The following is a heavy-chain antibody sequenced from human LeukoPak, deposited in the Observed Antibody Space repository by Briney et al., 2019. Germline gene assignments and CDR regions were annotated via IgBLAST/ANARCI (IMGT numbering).Heavy chain of an antibody. CDR2: IYTSGST. D-gene: IGHD3-3*01. Sequence: PSETLSLTCTVSGGSISSYYWSWIRQPAGKGLEWIGRIYTSGSTNYNPSLKSRVTMSVDTSKNQFSLKLSSVTAADTAVYYCARDGPYDFWSGYYPYYYYYYMDVWGKGTTVTVSS. V-gene: IGHV4-4*07. CDR3: ARDGPYDFWSGYYPYYYYYYMDV. J-gene: IGHJ6*03. CDR1: GGSISSYY.